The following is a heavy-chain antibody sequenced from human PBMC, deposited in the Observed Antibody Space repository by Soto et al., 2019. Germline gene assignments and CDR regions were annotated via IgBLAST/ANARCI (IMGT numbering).Heavy chain of an antibody. D-gene: IGHD3-10*01. Sequence: SETLSLTCTVSGGSISSGPYSWVWIRQPPGKGLEWIGTFYYSGSTNYNPSLESRVTISVDTSRNQFSLKVSSVTAADTAAYYCARAREGLFTMGYFDPWGQGTLVTVSS. V-gene: IGHV4-39*01. CDR3: ARAREGLFTMGYFDP. CDR2: FYYSGST. CDR1: GGSISSGPYS. J-gene: IGHJ5*02.